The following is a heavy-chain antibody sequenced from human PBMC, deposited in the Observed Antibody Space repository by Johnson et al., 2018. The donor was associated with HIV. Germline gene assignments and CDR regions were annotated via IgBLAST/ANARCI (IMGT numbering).Heavy chain of an antibody. D-gene: IGHD2-2*01. CDR1: VFTFGSHW. J-gene: IGHJ3*02. V-gene: IGHV3-7*03. CDR3: ARAGGVLAVVDAFDI. CDR2: IRHDGSEA. Sequence: VQLVECGGGLVQPGGSLRLSCVASVFTFGSHWMRWVRQAPGKGLEWVAKIRHDGSEADYVDSVMSLFTISRDNSKNTLYLQMNSLRAEDTAVYYCARAGGVLAVVDAFDIWGQGTMVTVSS.